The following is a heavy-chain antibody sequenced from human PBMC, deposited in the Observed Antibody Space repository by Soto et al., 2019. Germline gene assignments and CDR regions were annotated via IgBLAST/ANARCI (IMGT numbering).Heavy chain of an antibody. CDR2: IYYSVST. Sequence: QLQLQESGPGLVKPSETLSLTCTVSGGSISSRGYYWGWIRQPPGKGLEWIGTIYYSVSTYYNPSPKSRVTISVDTSQTQVSLKLSSVTAADTAVYYCATSNWFDPWGQGTLVTVSS. CDR1: GGSISSRGYY. J-gene: IGHJ5*02. CDR3: ATSNWFDP. V-gene: IGHV4-39*01.